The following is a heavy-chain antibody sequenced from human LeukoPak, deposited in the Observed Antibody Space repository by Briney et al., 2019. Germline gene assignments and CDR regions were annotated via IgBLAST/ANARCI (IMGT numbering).Heavy chain of an antibody. V-gene: IGHV3-48*01. D-gene: IGHD5-12*01. CDR2: IRSSSET. CDR1: GFIFSQYS. Sequence: GGSLRLSCAASGFIFSQYSMNWVRQAPGKGLEWVSHIRSSSETFYADSVKGRFTITRDNARNSLYLQMNNLRGEDTAIYYCARDAGNSGYGCDLWGQGTLVTVSS. CDR3: ARDAGNSGYGCDL. J-gene: IGHJ5*02.